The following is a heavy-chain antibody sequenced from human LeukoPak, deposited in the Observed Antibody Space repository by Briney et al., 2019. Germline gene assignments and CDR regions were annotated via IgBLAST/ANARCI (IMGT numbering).Heavy chain of an antibody. D-gene: IGHD3-9*01. J-gene: IGHJ6*02. Sequence: ASVKVSCKASGYTFTTYDINWVRQASGQGLEWLGWMSPKTGNTKYAQKFQGRVSMTRDTSINTAYMEVSSLRSDDTAVYYCARGHGYYDILTGHYSIYAMDAWGQGTTVTVSS. V-gene: IGHV1-8*01. CDR1: GYTFTTYD. CDR2: MSPKTGNT. CDR3: ARGHGYYDILTGHYSIYAMDA.